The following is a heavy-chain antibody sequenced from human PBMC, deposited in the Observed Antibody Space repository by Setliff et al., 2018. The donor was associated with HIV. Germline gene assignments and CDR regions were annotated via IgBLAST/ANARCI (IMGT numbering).Heavy chain of an antibody. CDR2: MKEGGRT. CDR1: GDSLNSDAFS. D-gene: IGHD1-7*01. J-gene: IGHJ3*01. Sequence: KPSETLSLTCAMSGDSLNSDAFSWSWIRLPPREGLEWIGYMKEGGRTYYNPSLRSRVTITSDKSKNQLSLTLNSVTAADTAVYYCARQRAGEIEELPGALPLRGVFDLWGQGTMVTVSS. V-gene: IGHV4-30-2*01. CDR3: ARQRAGEIEELPGALPLRGVFDL.